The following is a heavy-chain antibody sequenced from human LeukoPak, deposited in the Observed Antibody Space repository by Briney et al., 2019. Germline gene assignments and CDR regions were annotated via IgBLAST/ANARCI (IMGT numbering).Heavy chain of an antibody. CDR2: ISSSSSYI. Sequence: GGSLRLSCAASGFTFSSYSMNWVRQAPGKGLEWVSSISSSSSYIYYADSVKGRFTISRDNAKNSLYLQMNSLRAEDTAVYYCAGDPPYYDILTGYPRYGMDVWGKGTTVTVSS. CDR3: AGDPPYYDILTGYPRYGMDV. D-gene: IGHD3-9*01. J-gene: IGHJ6*04. CDR1: GFTFSSYS. V-gene: IGHV3-21*01.